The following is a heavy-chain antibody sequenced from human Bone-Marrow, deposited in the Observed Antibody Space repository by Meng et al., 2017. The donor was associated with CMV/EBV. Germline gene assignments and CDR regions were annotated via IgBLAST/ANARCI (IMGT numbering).Heavy chain of an antibody. CDR3: ARDLGHGWSSYFDY. J-gene: IGHJ4*02. V-gene: IGHV3-30*04. CDR1: GFTFSSYA. CDR2: ISYDGSNK. Sequence: GESLKISCAASGFTFSSYAMHWVRQAPGKGLEWVAVISYDGSNKYYADSVKGRFTISRDNSKNTLYLQMNSLRAEDTAVYYCARDLGHGWSSYFDYWGQGTLVTVSS. D-gene: IGHD6-19*01.